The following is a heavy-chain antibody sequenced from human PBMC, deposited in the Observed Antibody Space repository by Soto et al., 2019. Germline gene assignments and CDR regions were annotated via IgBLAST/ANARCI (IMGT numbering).Heavy chain of an antibody. CDR2: ISPTGGNT. Sequence: PGGSLRLSCAASGFTFSSYAMSWVRQAPGKGLEWVSIISPTGGNTYYADSVKGRFTISRDNSKNTLYLQMNSLKTEDTAVYYCSVLYVREWCYSGKDVWGQGATLPVSS. D-gene: IGHD3-3*01. CDR3: SVLYVREWCYSGKDV. CDR1: GFTFSSYA. J-gene: IGHJ6*02. V-gene: IGHV3-23*01.